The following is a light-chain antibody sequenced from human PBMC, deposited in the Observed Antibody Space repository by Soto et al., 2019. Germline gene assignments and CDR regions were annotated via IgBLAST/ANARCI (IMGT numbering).Light chain of an antibody. CDR1: ASNIGSNY. V-gene: IGLV1-47*01. J-gene: IGLJ2*01. Sequence: QSVLTQPPSASGTPGQRVTISCSGSASNIGSNYVYWYKQLPGSAPKLLIYRNNQRPSGVPDRSSGSKSGTSASLAISGLRSEDEADYHCAAWDDSLRGVVFGGGTKLTVL. CDR2: RNN. CDR3: AAWDDSLRGVV.